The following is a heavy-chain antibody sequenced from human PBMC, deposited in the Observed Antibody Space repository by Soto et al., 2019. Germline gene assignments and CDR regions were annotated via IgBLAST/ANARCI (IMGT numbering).Heavy chain of an antibody. V-gene: IGHV3-23*01. J-gene: IGHJ4*02. CDR2: ISGSGGST. CDR1: GFTFTRYS. Sequence: AGGSLRLSCAASGFTFTRYSMNWVRQAPGKGLEWVSAISGSGGSTYYADSVKGRFTISRDNSKNTLYLQMNSLRAEDTAVYYCAKDSSGWPYYFDYWGQGTLVTVSS. D-gene: IGHD6-19*01. CDR3: AKDSSGWPYYFDY.